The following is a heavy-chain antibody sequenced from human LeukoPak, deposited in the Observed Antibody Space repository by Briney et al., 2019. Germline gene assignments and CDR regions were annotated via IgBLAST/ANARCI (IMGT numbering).Heavy chain of an antibody. Sequence: ASVKVSCKASGYTFTSYDINWVRQATGQGLEWMGWMNPNSANTGYAQKFQGRVTMTRNTSISTAYMELSSLRSEDTAVYYCARGVHYDILTGYYGGEWFDPWGQGTLVTVSS. D-gene: IGHD3-9*01. J-gene: IGHJ5*02. CDR1: GYTFTSYD. V-gene: IGHV1-8*01. CDR2: MNPNSANT. CDR3: ARGVHYDILTGYYGGEWFDP.